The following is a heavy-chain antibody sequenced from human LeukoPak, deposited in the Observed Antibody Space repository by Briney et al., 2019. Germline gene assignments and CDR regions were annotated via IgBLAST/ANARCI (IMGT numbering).Heavy chain of an antibody. V-gene: IGHV3-48*04. CDR1: GFTFSNAW. D-gene: IGHD4-11*01. Sequence: GGSLRLSCAASGFTFSNAWMSWVRQAPGKGLEWLSYINAAHDATYYADSVKGRFTISRDNAKNSLYLQMNSLRAEDTALYYCARDLSDNYTIDYWGQGTLVTVSS. CDR3: ARDLSDNYTIDY. CDR2: INAAHDAT. J-gene: IGHJ4*02.